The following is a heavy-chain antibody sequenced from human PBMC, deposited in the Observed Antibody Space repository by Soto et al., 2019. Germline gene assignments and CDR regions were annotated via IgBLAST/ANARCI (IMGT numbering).Heavy chain of an antibody. Sequence: SETLSLTCAVYGGSFSGYYWSWIRQPPGKGLEWIGEINHSGSTNYNPSLKSRVTISVDTSKNQFSLKLSSVTAADTAVYYCARDSVTTNIDYWGQGTLVTVSS. CDR1: GGSFSGYY. CDR2: INHSGST. D-gene: IGHD4-17*01. J-gene: IGHJ4*02. V-gene: IGHV4-34*01. CDR3: ARDSVTTNIDY.